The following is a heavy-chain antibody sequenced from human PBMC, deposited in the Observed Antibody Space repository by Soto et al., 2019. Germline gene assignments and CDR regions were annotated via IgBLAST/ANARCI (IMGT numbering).Heavy chain of an antibody. CDR2: ISYDGTNK. CDR3: TKAAISWNMFNECFEY. D-gene: IGHD3-10*02. Sequence: PGGSLRLSCAASGFTFSSYAVHWVRQAPGKGLEWVAVISYDGTNKYYADSVKGRFTISRDNSKNTLYLQMNSLRDEDTAVYYCTKAAISWNMFNECFEYWGQGTMVTVSS. J-gene: IGHJ4*02. V-gene: IGHV3-30-3*01. CDR1: GFTFSSYA.